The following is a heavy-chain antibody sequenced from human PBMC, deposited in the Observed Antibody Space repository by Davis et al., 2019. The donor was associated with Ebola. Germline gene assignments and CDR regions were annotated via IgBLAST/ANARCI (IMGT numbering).Heavy chain of an antibody. CDR3: AKDMRSAVPGTPDY. V-gene: IGHV3-23*01. Sequence: GESLKISCSASGFAFRNNATNWVRQAPGKGLEWVSGISGSGARTFYANSVKGRFSISRDNYKDTLYLEINSLRAEDTAVYHCAKDMRSAVPGTPDYWGPGTRVTVSS. CDR2: ISGSGART. J-gene: IGHJ4*02. D-gene: IGHD6-19*01. CDR1: GFAFRNNA.